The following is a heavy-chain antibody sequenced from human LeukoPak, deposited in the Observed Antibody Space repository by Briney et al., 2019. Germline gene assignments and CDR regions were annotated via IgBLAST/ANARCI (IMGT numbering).Heavy chain of an antibody. J-gene: IGHJ4*02. CDR3: ARDKTHNNNWDRLDY. Sequence: SETLSLTCTVSGASISNYFWSWFRQPPGRGLEWIGLIYSSGSTSYNPSLKSRVTISVDTSKNQFSLNLTSVTAADTAVYYCARDKTHNNNWDRLDYWGQGTLVTVSS. V-gene: IGHV4-59*01. CDR2: IYSSGST. CDR1: GASISNYF. D-gene: IGHD1-1*01.